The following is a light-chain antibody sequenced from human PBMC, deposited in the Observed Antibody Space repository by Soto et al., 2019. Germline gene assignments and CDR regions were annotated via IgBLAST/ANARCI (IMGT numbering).Light chain of an antibody. V-gene: IGKV1-39*01. CDR2: AAS. Sequence: DIQMTQSPSSLSASVGDRVTITCRASQSIARYFNWYQQKPGKAPELLIYAASTLQSGVPSRFSRSGSGTDFTLTISSLQPEDFATDYFQQCDSMPATFGQGTKVEIK. CDR3: QQCDSMPAT. CDR1: QSIARY. J-gene: IGKJ2*01.